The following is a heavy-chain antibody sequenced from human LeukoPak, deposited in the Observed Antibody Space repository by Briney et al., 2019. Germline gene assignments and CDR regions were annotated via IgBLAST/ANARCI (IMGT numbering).Heavy chain of an antibody. Sequence: ASVKVSCKASGYTFTSYGISWVRQAPGQGLEWMGWISAYNGNTNYAQKLQGRVTMTRDTSISTAYMELSRLRSDDTAVYYCARVQSHVLLWFGELLTPGGYYFDYWGQGTLVTVSS. CDR3: ARVQSHVLLWFGELLTPGGYYFDY. CDR1: GYTFTSYG. CDR2: ISAYNGNT. J-gene: IGHJ4*02. D-gene: IGHD3-10*01. V-gene: IGHV1-18*01.